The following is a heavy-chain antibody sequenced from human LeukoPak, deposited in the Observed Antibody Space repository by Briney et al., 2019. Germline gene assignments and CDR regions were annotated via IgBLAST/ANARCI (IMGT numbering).Heavy chain of an antibody. V-gene: IGHV3-9*01. CDR1: GFTFDDYA. CDR2: ISWNSGRI. Sequence: GSTLRLSCAASGFTFDDYAKHWDRQAPGKAVEGVSGISWNSGRIGYGDSVKGRFTISRDNAKNSLYLQMNSLRAEDTALYYCAKDMRTDAAGTLDGWGQGTLVTVSS. D-gene: IGHD6-13*01. CDR3: AKDMRTDAAGTLDG. J-gene: IGHJ1*01.